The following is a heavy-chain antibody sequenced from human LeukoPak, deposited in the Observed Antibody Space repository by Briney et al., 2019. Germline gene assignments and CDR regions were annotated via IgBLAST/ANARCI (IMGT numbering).Heavy chain of an antibody. D-gene: IGHD3-9*01. CDR3: ARGDYDILTGYGNC. V-gene: IGHV1-2*02. Sequence: ASVKVSCKASGYTFTDYYIHWVRQAPGQGLEWMGWINPNSGGTNYAQRFQGRVTMTSGTSISTAYMELSRLRSDDTAVYCCARGDYDILTGYGNCWGQGTLVTVSS. J-gene: IGHJ4*02. CDR2: INPNSGGT. CDR1: GYTFTDYY.